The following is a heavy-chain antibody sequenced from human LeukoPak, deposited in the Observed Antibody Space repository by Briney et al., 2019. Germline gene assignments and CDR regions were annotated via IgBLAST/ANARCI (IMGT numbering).Heavy chain of an antibody. Sequence: GGSLRLSCAASGFTFSSYAMSWVRQAPGKGLEWVSAISGSGGSTYYADSVKGRFTISRDNSKNTLYLQMNSLRAEDTAVYYCAKNPIPLRYFDWSHPTYYYYGMDVWGQGTTVTVSS. CDR1: GFTFSSYA. V-gene: IGHV3-23*01. CDR3: AKNPIPLRYFDWSHPTYYYYGMDV. J-gene: IGHJ6*02. CDR2: ISGSGGST. D-gene: IGHD3-9*01.